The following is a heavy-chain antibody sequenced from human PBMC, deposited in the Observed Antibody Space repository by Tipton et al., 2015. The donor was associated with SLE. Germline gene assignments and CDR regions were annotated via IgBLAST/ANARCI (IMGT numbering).Heavy chain of an antibody. CDR3: ARLSGSEPSV. J-gene: IGHJ6*02. CDR2: LYYSGNT. V-gene: IGHV4-39*07. Sequence: TLSLTCTVSGGSIRSSRHFWGWIRQPPGKGLEWIGVLYYSGNTHYNPSLKSPVTLSIDTSKNQFSLKMRSVTAADTAVYFCARLSGSEPSVWGQGTTVTVSS. CDR1: GGSIRSSRHF. D-gene: IGHD1-26*01.